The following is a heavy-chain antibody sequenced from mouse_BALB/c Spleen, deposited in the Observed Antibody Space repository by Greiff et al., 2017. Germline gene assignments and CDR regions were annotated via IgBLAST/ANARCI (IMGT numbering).Heavy chain of an antibody. CDR2: IDPENGDT. V-gene: IGHV14-4*02. CDR1: GFNIKDYY. Sequence: VQLQQSGAELVRSGASVKLSCTASGFNIKDYYMHWVKQRPEQGLEWIGWIDPENGDTEYAPKFQGKATMTADTSSNTAYLQLSSLTSEDTAVYYCNADSAFDYWGQGTTLTVSS. D-gene: IGHD3-3*01. J-gene: IGHJ2*01. CDR3: NADSAFDY.